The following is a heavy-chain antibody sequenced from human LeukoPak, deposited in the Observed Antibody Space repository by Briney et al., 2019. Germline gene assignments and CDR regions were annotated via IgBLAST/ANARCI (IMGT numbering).Heavy chain of an antibody. V-gene: IGHV3-7*01. Sequence: PGGSLRLSCTTSAFTFSDYWMSWVRQTPGKGLEWVANIREDGSEKYYVDSVKGRFTISRDNAKNFLYLQMNSLRAEDTAVYYCARVVRFGESTHYFDDWGQGTLVTVSS. CDR2: IREDGSEK. CDR3: ARVVRFGESTHYFDD. D-gene: IGHD3-10*01. CDR1: AFTFSDYW. J-gene: IGHJ4*02.